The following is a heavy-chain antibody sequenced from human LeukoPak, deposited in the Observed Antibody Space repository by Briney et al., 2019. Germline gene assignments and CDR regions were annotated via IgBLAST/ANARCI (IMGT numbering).Heavy chain of an antibody. V-gene: IGHV3-49*04. Sequence: GRSLRLSCTASGFTFGDYAMSWVRQAPGKGLEWVGFIRSKAYGGTTEYAASVKGRFTISRDDSKSIAYLQMNSLKTEDTAVYYCTRAQYDFWSGYYRGFDYWGQGTLVTVSS. D-gene: IGHD3-3*01. CDR2: IRSKAYGGTT. J-gene: IGHJ4*02. CDR3: TRAQYDFWSGYYRGFDY. CDR1: GFTFGDYA.